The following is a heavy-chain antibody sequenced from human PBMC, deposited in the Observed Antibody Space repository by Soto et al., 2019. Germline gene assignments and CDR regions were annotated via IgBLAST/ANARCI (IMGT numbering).Heavy chain of an antibody. V-gene: IGHV1-18*04. J-gene: IGHJ5*02. D-gene: IGHD6-6*01. CDR2: ISGYDGKT. Sequence: QVLLVQSGGEVKKPGASVKVSCKASGFNFISYGINWVRQAPGQGLEWMGWISGYDGKTVYAHSVQDRFTMTTDATTGTAYMELRGLRSADTAIYYCARDFMYTSSPDSWFDPWGQGTLVTVTS. CDR1: GFNFISYG. CDR3: ARDFMYTSSPDSWFDP.